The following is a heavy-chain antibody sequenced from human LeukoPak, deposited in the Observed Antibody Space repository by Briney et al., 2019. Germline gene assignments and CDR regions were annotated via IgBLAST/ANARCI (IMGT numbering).Heavy chain of an antibody. V-gene: IGHV4-59*08. CDR2: IYYSGST. CDR3: ARPYENWFDP. Sequence: PETLSLTCSVSGGSISTYFWSWIRQPPGKGLGWIGYIYYSGSTSYNPSLKSRVTISVGTSKNQFSLRLSSVTAADTAVYYCARPYENWFDPWGQGTLVTVSS. D-gene: IGHD3-3*01. J-gene: IGHJ5*02. CDR1: GGSISTYF.